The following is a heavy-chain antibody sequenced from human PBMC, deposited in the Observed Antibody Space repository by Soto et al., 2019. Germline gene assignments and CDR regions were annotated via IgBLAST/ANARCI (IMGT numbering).Heavy chain of an antibody. CDR1: GYTFTTYG. CDR3: ARVSATGRTFDY. V-gene: IGHV1-18*04. CDR2: ISPYNGNT. J-gene: IGHJ4*02. Sequence: QVQLVQPGAEVKIPGASVKVSCKASGYTFTTYGISWGRQAPGQGLEWMGWISPYNGNTIYAQRFQGRVSMTTDTSTTTAHMELRSLRVDDTAMYYCARVSATGRTFDYWGQGTLVTVSS. D-gene: IGHD6-13*01.